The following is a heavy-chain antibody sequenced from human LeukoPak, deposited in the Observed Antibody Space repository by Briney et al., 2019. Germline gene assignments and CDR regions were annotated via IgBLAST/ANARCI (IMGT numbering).Heavy chain of an antibody. CDR3: ARVMLITMIVVVIWAPYYFDY. Sequence: PGRSLRLSCAASGFTFSRYGMHWVRQAPGKGLEWVAVMWYDGSNKYYADSVKGRFTISRDNSKNTLYLQMNSLRAEDTALYYCARVMLITMIVVVIWAPYYFDYWGQGTLVTVSS. D-gene: IGHD3-22*01. V-gene: IGHV3-33*01. CDR1: GFTFSRYG. J-gene: IGHJ4*02. CDR2: MWYDGSNK.